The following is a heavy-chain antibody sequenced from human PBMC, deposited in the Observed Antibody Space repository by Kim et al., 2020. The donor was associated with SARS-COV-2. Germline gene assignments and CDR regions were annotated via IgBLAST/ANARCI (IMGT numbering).Heavy chain of an antibody. CDR2: IYYSGST. J-gene: IGHJ4*02. Sequence: SETLSLTCTVSGGSISSGGYYWSWIRQHPGKGLEWIGYIYYSGSTYYNPSLKSRVTIAVDTSKNQFSLKLSSVTAADTAVYYCARSLGLWFGEFDYWGQGTLVTVSS. CDR3: ARSLGLWFGEFDY. V-gene: IGHV4-31*03. D-gene: IGHD3-10*01. CDR1: GGSISSGGYY.